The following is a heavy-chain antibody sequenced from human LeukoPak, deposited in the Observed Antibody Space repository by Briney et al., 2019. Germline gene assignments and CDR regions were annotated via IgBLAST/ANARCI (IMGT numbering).Heavy chain of an antibody. CDR1: GGSISSYY. CDR2: IYSSGST. CDR3: ARGYFEEFGGVIGPIDY. Sequence: SETLSLTCTVSGGSISSYYWSWIRQPAGKGLEWIGRIYSSGSTNYNPSLKSRVTMSVDTSKNQFSLKLSSVTAADTAVYYCARGYFEEFGGVIGPIDYWGQGTLVTVSS. D-gene: IGHD3-16*02. J-gene: IGHJ4*02. V-gene: IGHV4-4*07.